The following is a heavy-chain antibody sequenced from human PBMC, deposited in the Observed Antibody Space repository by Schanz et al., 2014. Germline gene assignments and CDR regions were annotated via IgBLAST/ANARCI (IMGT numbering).Heavy chain of an antibody. CDR3: ARGEWSTSQFDY. V-gene: IGHV4-34*01. CDR2: IHHSGST. D-gene: IGHD2-2*01. CDR1: GGSFSGYY. J-gene: IGHJ4*01. Sequence: QVQLQQWGAGLLKPSETLSLTCAVYGGSFSGYYWTWIRQPPGKGLEWIGEIHHSGSTNYNPSLKSRVPISMATSKNQFSLKLSSVPAADTAVYYCARGEWSTSQFDYWGHGTLVTVSS.